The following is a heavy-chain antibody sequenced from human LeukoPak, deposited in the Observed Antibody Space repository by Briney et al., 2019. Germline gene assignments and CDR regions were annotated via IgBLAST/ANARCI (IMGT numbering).Heavy chain of an antibody. D-gene: IGHD1-26*01. Sequence: ASVKVSCKASGYTFTSYYMHWVRQAPGQGLEWMGIINPSGGSTSYARKFQGRVTMTRDMSTSTVYMELSSLRSEDTAVYYCARDSLYSGSYYYYYYMDVWGKGTTVTVSS. CDR2: INPSGGST. CDR3: ARDSLYSGSYYYYYYMDV. J-gene: IGHJ6*03. V-gene: IGHV1-46*03. CDR1: GYTFTSYY.